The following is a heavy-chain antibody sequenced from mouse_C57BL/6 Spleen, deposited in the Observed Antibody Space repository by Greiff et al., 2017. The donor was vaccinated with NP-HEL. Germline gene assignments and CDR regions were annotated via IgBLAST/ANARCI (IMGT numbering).Heavy chain of an antibody. CDR1: GFTFSSYA. J-gene: IGHJ4*01. CDR3: ARAGFYSNPYYYAMDY. V-gene: IGHV5-4*03. Sequence: EVKVVESGGGLVKPGGSLKLSCAASGFTFSSYAMSWVRQTPEKRLEWVATISDGGSYTYYPDNVKGRFTISRDNATNNLYLQMSHLKSEDTAMYYCARAGFYSNPYYYAMDYWGQGTSVTVSS. D-gene: IGHD2-5*01. CDR2: ISDGGSYT.